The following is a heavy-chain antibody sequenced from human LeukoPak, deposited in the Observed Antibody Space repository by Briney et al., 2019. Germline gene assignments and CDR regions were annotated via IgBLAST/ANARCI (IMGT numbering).Heavy chain of an antibody. CDR3: ARDIQDCSGGSCYSNFDY. CDR2: FDPEDGET. V-gene: IGHV1-24*01. Sequence: ASVKVSCKVSGNTLTELSMHWVRQAPGKGLEWMGGFDPEDGETIFAQKLQGRVTMTEDTSTDTAYMELRSLRSDDTAVYYCARDIQDCSGGSCYSNFDYWGQGTLVTVSS. J-gene: IGHJ4*02. D-gene: IGHD2-15*01. CDR1: GNTLTELS.